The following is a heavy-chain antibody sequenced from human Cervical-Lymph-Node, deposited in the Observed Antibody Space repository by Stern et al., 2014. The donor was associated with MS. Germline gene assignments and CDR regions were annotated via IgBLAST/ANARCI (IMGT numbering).Heavy chain of an antibody. J-gene: IGHJ6*02. CDR3: ARTDDYYYTMDV. CDR2: MNPNSVNT. Sequence: QVQLLQPGAEVKKPGASVKVSCKASGYTFTSNDINWVRQATGQGLEWMGWMNPNSVNTGYAQKFQGRVTMTRNTSISTAYMELSSLRSEDTAVYYCARTDDYYYTMDVWGQGTTVTVSS. CDR1: GYTFTSND. V-gene: IGHV1-8*02.